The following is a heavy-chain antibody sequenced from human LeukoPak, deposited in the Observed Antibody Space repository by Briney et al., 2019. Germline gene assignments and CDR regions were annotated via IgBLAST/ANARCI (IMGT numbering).Heavy chain of an antibody. Sequence: ASVKVSCKASGGTFSSYAIRWVRQAPGQGLEWMGGIIPIFGTANYAQKFQGRVTITTDESTSTAYMELSSLRSEDTAVYYCARTGCSSTSCYPEDYYYYMDVWGKGTTVTVSS. CDR2: IIPIFGTA. J-gene: IGHJ6*03. CDR3: ARTGCSSTSCYPEDYYYYMDV. D-gene: IGHD2-2*01. V-gene: IGHV1-69*05. CDR1: GGTFSSYA.